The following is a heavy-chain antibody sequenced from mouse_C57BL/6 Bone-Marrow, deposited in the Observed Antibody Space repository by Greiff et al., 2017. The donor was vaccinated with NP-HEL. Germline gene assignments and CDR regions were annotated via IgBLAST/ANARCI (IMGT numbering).Heavy chain of an antibody. Sequence: EVQRVESVAELVRPGASVKLSCTASGFNIKNTYMHWVKQRPEQGLEWIGRIDPANGNTTYAPKFQGKATITADSSSNTAYLQLSSLTSEDTSIYYCARSLYYGTRYWYFDVWGTGTTVTVSS. CDR1: GFNIKNTY. CDR2: IDPANGNT. D-gene: IGHD1-1*01. V-gene: IGHV14-3*01. CDR3: ARSLYYGTRYWYFDV. J-gene: IGHJ1*03.